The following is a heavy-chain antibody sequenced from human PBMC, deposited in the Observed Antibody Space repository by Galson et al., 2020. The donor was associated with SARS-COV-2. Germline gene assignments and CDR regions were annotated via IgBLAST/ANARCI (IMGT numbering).Heavy chain of an antibody. J-gene: IGHJ6*02. Sequence: CAVSGGSISSSNWWSWVRQPPGKGLEWIGEIYHSGSTNYNPSLKSRVTISVDKSKNQFSLKLSSVTAADTAVYYCARVGFWSGYSYYYGMDVWGQGTTVTVSS. D-gene: IGHD3-3*01. CDR3: ARVGFWSGYSYYYGMDV. CDR1: GGSISSSNW. CDR2: IYHSGST. V-gene: IGHV4-4*02.